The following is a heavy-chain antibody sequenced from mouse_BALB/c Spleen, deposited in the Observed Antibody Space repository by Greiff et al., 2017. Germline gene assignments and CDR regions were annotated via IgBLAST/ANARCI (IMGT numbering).Heavy chain of an antibody. CDR3: TIGGNAMDY. Sequence: QVQLQQPGAELVKPGASVKMSCKASGYTFTSYWMHWVKQRPGQGLEWIGTIDPSDSYTSYNQKFKGKATLTVDTSSSTAYMQLSSLTSEDSAVYYCTIGGNAMDYWGQGTSVTVSS. D-gene: IGHD2-14*01. CDR1: GYTFTSYW. J-gene: IGHJ4*01. V-gene: IGHV1S127*01. CDR2: IDPSDSYT.